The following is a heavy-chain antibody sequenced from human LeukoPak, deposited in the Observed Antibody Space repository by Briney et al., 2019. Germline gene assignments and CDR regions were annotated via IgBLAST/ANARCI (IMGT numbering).Heavy chain of an antibody. V-gene: IGHV3-21*01. CDR2: ISSSSSYI. J-gene: IGHJ4*02. CDR1: GFTFSYYN. D-gene: IGHD5-12*01. Sequence: PGGSLRLSCAASGFTFSYYNMNWVRQAPGKGLEWVSSISSSSSYIYYADSVEGRFTISRDNAKNSLYLQMNSLRAEDTAVYYCASGYSGLAGGYWGQGTLVTVSS. CDR3: ASGYSGLAGGY.